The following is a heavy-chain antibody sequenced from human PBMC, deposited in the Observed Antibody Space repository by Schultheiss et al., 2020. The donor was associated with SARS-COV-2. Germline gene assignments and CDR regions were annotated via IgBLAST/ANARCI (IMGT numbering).Heavy chain of an antibody. CDR1: GFTFSSSW. V-gene: IGHV3-33*08. CDR3: ARDREQQLLGGHYYYGMDV. J-gene: IGHJ6*02. D-gene: IGHD6-13*01. CDR2: IWYDGSNK. Sequence: GESLKISCAASGFTFSSSWMNWVRQAPGKGLEWVAVIWYDGSNKYYADSVKGRVTISRDNAKNSLCLQMSSLRDEDTAVYYCARDREQQLLGGHYYYGMDVWGQGTTVTVSS.